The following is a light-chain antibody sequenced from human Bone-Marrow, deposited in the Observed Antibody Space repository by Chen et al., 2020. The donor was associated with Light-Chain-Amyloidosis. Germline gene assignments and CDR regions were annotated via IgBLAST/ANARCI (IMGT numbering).Light chain of an antibody. CDR1: RSNLGAGYD. V-gene: IGLV1-40*01. CDR2: DSD. CDR3: QSYDTALLSLV. Sequence: QSVLTQPPSMSEAPGQRVTISCTGSRSNLGAGYDVHWYQQLPGTSPKLLIYDSDIRPSGVPDRCSASKSGTSASLSITGLQVADEADYYCQSYDTALLSLVFGGGTKLTV. J-gene: IGLJ2*01.